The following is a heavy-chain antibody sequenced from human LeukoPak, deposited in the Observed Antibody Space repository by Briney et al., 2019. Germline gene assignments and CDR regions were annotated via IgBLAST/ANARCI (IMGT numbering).Heavy chain of an antibody. D-gene: IGHD6-6*01. J-gene: IGHJ4*02. Sequence: ASVKVSCKASGYTFTSYDINWVRQATGQGLEWMGWMNPNSGNTGYAQKFQGRVTMTRNTSISTAYMELSSLGSEDTAVYYCARGVIAARPRRRRSGFDYWGQGTLVTVSS. V-gene: IGHV1-8*01. CDR1: GYTFTSYD. CDR3: ARGVIAARPRRRRSGFDY. CDR2: MNPNSGNT.